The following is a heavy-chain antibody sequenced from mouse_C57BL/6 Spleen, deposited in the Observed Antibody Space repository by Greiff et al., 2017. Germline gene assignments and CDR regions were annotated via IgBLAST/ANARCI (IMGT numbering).Heavy chain of an antibody. CDR2: IDPSDSYT. J-gene: IGHJ3*01. CDR1: GYTFTSYW. D-gene: IGHD1-1*01. CDR3: ARRTGSSWFAY. Sequence: QVHVKQPGAELVRPGTSVKLSCKASGYTFTSYWMHWVKQRPGQGLEWIGVIDPSDSYTNYNQKFKGKATLTVDTSSSTAYMQLSSLTSEDSAVYYCARRTGSSWFAYWGQGTLVTVSA. V-gene: IGHV1-59*01.